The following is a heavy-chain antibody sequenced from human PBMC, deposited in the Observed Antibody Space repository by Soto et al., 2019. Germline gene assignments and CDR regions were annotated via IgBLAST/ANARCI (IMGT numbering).Heavy chain of an antibody. CDR3: ARGAPYYDILTGYYKPPYYYYYMDV. D-gene: IGHD3-9*01. CDR2: IYYSGST. CDR1: GGSISSYY. V-gene: IGHV4-59*01. Sequence: SETLSLTCTVSGGSISSYYWSWIRQPPGKGLEWIGYIYYSGSTNYNPSLKSRVTISVDTSKNQFSLKLSSVTAADTAVYYCARGAPYYDILTGYYKPPYYYYYMDVWGKGTTVTVSS. J-gene: IGHJ6*03.